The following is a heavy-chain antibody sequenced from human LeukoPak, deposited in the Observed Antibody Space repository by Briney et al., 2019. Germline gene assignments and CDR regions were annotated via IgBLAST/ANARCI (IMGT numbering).Heavy chain of an antibody. V-gene: IGHV3-48*03. D-gene: IGHD1-26*01. J-gene: IGHJ4*02. CDR2: ISSSGSTI. CDR1: GFTFSSYE. Sequence: PGGSLRLSCAASGFTFSSYEMSWVRQAPGKGLEWVSYISSSGSTIYYADSVKGRFTISRDNAKNSLYLQMNSLRAEDTAVYYCARVRGGSYRLEYYFDYWGQGTLVTVSS. CDR3: ARVRGGSYRLEYYFDY.